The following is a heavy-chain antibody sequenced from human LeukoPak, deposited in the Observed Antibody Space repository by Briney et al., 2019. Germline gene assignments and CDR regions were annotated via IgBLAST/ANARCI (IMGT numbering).Heavy chain of an antibody. J-gene: IGHJ4*02. V-gene: IGHV3-23*01. CDR3: AKSPSKYSSGCDLDY. CDR1: GGSLSGYY. CDR2: ISGSGGNT. Sequence: ETLSLTCAVYGGSLSGYYWSWLRQPPGKGLEWVSAISGSGGNTYYADSVKGRLTISRDNSKNTLYLQMNSLRAEDTAVYYCAKSPSKYSSGCDLDYWGQGTLVTVSS. D-gene: IGHD6-19*01.